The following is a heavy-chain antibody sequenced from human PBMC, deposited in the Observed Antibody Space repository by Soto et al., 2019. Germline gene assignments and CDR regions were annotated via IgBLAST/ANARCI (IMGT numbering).Heavy chain of an antibody. CDR2: IYYSGST. CDR3: ARRGLYCSGGSCYYTPGY. D-gene: IGHD2-15*01. J-gene: IGHJ4*02. CDR1: GGSISSSSYY. Sequence: QLQLQESGPGLVKPSETLSLTCTVSGGSISSSSYYWGWIRQPPGKGLEWIGSIYYSGSTYYNPSLKSRVTISVDTSKNKFSLKLSSVTAADTAVYYCARRGLYCSGGSCYYTPGYWGQGTLVTVSS. V-gene: IGHV4-39*01.